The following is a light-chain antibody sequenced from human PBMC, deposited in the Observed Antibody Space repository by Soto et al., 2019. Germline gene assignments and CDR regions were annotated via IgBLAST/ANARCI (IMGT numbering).Light chain of an antibody. J-gene: IGKJ2*01. CDR1: QSVSSS. Sequence: EIVMTQSPATLSVSPGERATLSCRASQSVSSSLAWYQKKPGQAPRLVIYDASTRATGFSATFSGSGSGTEFTLTISSLQSGDFAVYYCQQYNNWPYTFGQGTKLEIK. CDR3: QQYNNWPYT. CDR2: DAS. V-gene: IGKV3-15*01.